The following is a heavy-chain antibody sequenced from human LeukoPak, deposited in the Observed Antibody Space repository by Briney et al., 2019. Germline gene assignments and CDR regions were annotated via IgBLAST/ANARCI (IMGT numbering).Heavy chain of an antibody. V-gene: IGHV4-31*03. CDR3: ASSSSGYYMDV. Sequence: SSETLSLTCTVSGGSISSGGYYWSWIRQHPGKGLEWIGYIYYSGSTYYNPSLKSRVTISVDTSKNQFSLKLSSVTAADTAVYYCASSSSGYYMDVWGKGTTVTVSS. CDR2: IYYSGST. D-gene: IGHD6-6*01. J-gene: IGHJ6*03. CDR1: GGSISSGGYY.